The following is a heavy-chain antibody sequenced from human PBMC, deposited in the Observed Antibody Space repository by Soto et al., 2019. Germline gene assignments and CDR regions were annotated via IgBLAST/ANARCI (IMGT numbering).Heavy chain of an antibody. D-gene: IGHD4-17*01. J-gene: IGHJ5*02. Sequence: QEQLVESGGGVVKPGGSLRLSCTASGFSFSDYYMSWIRQAPGKGLECIAYINSSGNSIYYADSVKGRFTVSRDNAKNSLYLHMNSLTAEDTAMYYCVRDDDYGGTNNWFDPWGQGTLVTVSS. CDR3: VRDDDYGGTNNWFDP. CDR1: GFSFSDYY. CDR2: INSSGNSI. V-gene: IGHV3-11*01.